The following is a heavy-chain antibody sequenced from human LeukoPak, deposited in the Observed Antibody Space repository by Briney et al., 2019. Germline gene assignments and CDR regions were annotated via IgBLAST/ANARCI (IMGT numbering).Heavy chain of an antibody. J-gene: IGHJ4*02. D-gene: IGHD5-12*01. Sequence: GGSLRLSCAASGSTFSHYWMTWVRQAPGKGLEWVAQINQDGSEEYYMDSVKARFTISRDNAKNSVFLQMNSLRAEDTAVYYCVRDGGVSGYDLLDYWGQGTLVTVSS. CDR1: GSTFSHYW. V-gene: IGHV3-7*01. CDR2: INQDGSEE. CDR3: VRDGGVSGYDLLDY.